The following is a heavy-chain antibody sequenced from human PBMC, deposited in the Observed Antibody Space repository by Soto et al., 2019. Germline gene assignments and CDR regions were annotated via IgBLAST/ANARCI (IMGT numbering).Heavy chain of an antibody. CDR1: GFTFSSYA. CDR2: ISGSGGST. D-gene: IGHD6-13*01. V-gene: IGHV3-23*01. CDR3: ASSRPNSRWSGFDS. Sequence: GSLRLSCEASGFTFSSYAMSWVRQAPGKGLVCVSAISGSGGSTYYADSVKGRFTISRDHSRNRVYRRINSLRAEDTGVYYCASSRPNSRWSGFDSRSQRNLVTVSS. J-gene: IGHJ4*02.